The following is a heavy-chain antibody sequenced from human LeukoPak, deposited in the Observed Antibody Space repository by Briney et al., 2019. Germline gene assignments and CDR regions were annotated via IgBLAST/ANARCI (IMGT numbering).Heavy chain of an antibody. V-gene: IGHV3-23*01. J-gene: IGHJ4*02. CDR1: GFIFSSYA. Sequence: GGSLRLSCAASGFIFSSYAMSWVRQAPGKGLEWVSAISGSGGSTYYADPVKGRFTISRDNSKNTLYLQMNSLRAEDTAVYYCATGSGYYWADYWGQGTLVTVSS. CDR2: ISGSGGST. CDR3: ATGSGYYWADY. D-gene: IGHD3-22*01.